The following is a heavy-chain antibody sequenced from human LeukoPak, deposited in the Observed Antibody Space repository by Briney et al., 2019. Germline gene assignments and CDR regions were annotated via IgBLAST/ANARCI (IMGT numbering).Heavy chain of an antibody. CDR1: GFTLSSYW. Sequence: PGGSLRLSCAASGFTLSSYWMSWVRLAPGKGLEWVANVKQDGSEKYYVDSVKGRFTISRDNAKNSLYLQMNSLRAEDTAVYYCARDESFAGDYPYWGQGTLVTVSS. V-gene: IGHV3-7*01. CDR3: ARDESFAGDYPY. D-gene: IGHD4-17*01. CDR2: VKQDGSEK. J-gene: IGHJ4*02.